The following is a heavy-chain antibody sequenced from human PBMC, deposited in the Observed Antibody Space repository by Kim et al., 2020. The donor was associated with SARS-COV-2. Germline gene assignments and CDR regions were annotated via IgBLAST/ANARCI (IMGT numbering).Heavy chain of an antibody. Sequence: GGSLRLSCAASGFTFNDYAMHWVRQAPGKGLEWVSGISWNSGSIGYADSVKGRFTICRDNAKNSLYLQMNRLRAEDTALYYGSKGMGYYFGMDVWGQGTT. CDR2: ISWNSGSI. J-gene: IGHJ6*02. V-gene: IGHV3-9*01. CDR1: GFTFNDYA. CDR3: SKGMGYYFGMDV. D-gene: IGHD3-16*01.